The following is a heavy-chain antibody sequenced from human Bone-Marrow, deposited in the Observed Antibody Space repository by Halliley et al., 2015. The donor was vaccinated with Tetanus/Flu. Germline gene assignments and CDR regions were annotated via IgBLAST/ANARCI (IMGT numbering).Heavy chain of an antibody. Sequence: REWFGNVVYSGRAYFAPPLKRRVSMSLDTSKNQFPQKVRSVTAADTATYFCARVGIRNRFDPWGQGILVTVSS. D-gene: IGHD7-27*01. J-gene: IGHJ5*02. V-gene: IGHV4-30-4*01. CDR2: VVYSGRA. CDR3: ARVGIRNRFDP.